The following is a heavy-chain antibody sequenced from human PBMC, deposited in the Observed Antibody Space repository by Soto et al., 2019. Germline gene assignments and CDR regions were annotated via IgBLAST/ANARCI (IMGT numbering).Heavy chain of an antibody. J-gene: IGHJ4*02. Sequence: GESLKISCKGSGYSFTSYWIGWVRQMPGKGLEWMGIIYPGDSDTRYSQSFQGQVTISADKSISTAYLQWSSLKASDTAMYYCARYRRGRSSLPNYFDYWGQGTLVTVSS. V-gene: IGHV5-51*01. CDR1: GYSFTSYW. CDR3: ARYRRGRSSLPNYFDY. CDR2: IYPGDSDT. D-gene: IGHD6-6*01.